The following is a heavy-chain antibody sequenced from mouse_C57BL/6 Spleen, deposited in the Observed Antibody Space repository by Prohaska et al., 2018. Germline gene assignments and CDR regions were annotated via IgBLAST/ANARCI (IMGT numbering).Heavy chain of an antibody. Sequence: QQSGPELVKPGASVKISCKASGYTFTDYYMNWVKQSHGKSLEWIGDINPNNGGTSYNQKFKGKATLTVDKSSSTAYMELRSLTSEDSAVYYCARSDYGSSYDAMDYWGQGTSVTVSS. CDR2: INPNNGGT. J-gene: IGHJ4*01. D-gene: IGHD1-1*01. V-gene: IGHV1-26*01. CDR1: GYTFTDYY. CDR3: ARSDYGSSYDAMDY.